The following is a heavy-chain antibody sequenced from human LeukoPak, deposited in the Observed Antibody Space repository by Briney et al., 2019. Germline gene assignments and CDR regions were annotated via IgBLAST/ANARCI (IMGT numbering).Heavy chain of an antibody. J-gene: IGHJ4*02. D-gene: IGHD4-17*01. V-gene: IGHV3-30*18. CDR3: AKRPSDYGDYVSYFDY. CDR1: GFSFISYG. CDR2: ISDDGRSK. Sequence: PGGSLRLSCAASGFSFISYGMHWVRQAPGKGLEWVGVISDDGRSKDYADSVKGRLTISRDNSKDTLYLQMNSLRAEDTAVYYCAKRPSDYGDYVSYFDYWGQGTLVTVSS.